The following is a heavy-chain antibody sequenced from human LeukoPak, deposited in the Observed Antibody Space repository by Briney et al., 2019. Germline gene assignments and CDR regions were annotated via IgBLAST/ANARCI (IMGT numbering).Heavy chain of an antibody. V-gene: IGHV4-31*03. CDR2: IYYSGSA. J-gene: IGHJ4*02. CDR3: ARVNYGSATKEDY. CDR1: GGSISSGGYY. Sequence: SETLSLTCTVSGGSISSGGYYWSWIRQHPGKGLEWIGYIYYSGSAYYNPSLKSRVTISVDTSENQFSLKLSSVTAADTAVYYCARVNYGSATKEDYWGQGTLDTVSS. D-gene: IGHD3-10*01.